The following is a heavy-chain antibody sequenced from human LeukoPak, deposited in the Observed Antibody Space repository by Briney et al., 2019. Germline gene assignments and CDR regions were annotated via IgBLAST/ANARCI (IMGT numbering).Heavy chain of an antibody. J-gene: IGHJ4*02. Sequence: GGSLRLSCAASGFTFSSYSMNWVRQAPGKGLEWVSSISSSSSYIYYADSVKGRFTISRDNAKNSLYLQMNSLRAEDTAVYYCARDPAYYYASSGYYEDYWGQGTLVTVSS. CDR1: GFTFSSYS. CDR2: ISSSSSYI. V-gene: IGHV3-21*01. CDR3: ARDPAYYYASSGYYEDY. D-gene: IGHD3-22*01.